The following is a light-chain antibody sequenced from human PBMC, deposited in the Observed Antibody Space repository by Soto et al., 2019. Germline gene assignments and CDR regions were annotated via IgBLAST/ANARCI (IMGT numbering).Light chain of an antibody. CDR2: DAS. CDR1: QSVSSNY. J-gene: IGKJ1*01. V-gene: IGKV3-20*01. CDR3: QQYGSSPWT. Sequence: EIVLTQSPGTLSLSPGERATLSCRASQSVSSNYLAWYQQKPGQAPRLLIYDASSRATGIPDRFSGSGSETDFTLTISRLVPEDFAVYYCQQYGSSPWTFGQGTKVEIK.